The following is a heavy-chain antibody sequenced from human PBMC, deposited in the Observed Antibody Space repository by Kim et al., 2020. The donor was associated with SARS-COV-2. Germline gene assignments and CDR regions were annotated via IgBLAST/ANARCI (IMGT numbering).Heavy chain of an antibody. V-gene: IGHV3-23*01. Sequence: GGSLRLSCAASGFTFSNSPMSWVRQAPGKGLEWVSTIDGRGATTYYPGSVKGRFTISRDNSKNTLYLQMNNLRAEDTAVYFCAKSGQLDYWGQRTLATVS. CDR2: IDGRGATT. CDR3: AKSGQLDY. J-gene: IGHJ4*02. D-gene: IGHD5-12*01. CDR1: GFTFSNSP.